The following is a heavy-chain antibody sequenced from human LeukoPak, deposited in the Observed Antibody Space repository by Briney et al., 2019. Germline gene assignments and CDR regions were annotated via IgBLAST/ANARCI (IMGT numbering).Heavy chain of an antibody. Sequence: SGTLSLTCAVSGGSISSGGYYWSWIRQHPGKGLEWIGYIYYSGSTYYNPSLKSRVTISVDTSKNQFSLKLSSVTAADTAVYYCARARRIFGVVVVAATSFDYWGQGTLVTVSS. CDR1: GGSISSGGYY. V-gene: IGHV4-31*11. CDR3: ARARRIFGVVVVAATSFDY. J-gene: IGHJ4*02. D-gene: IGHD2-15*01. CDR2: IYYSGST.